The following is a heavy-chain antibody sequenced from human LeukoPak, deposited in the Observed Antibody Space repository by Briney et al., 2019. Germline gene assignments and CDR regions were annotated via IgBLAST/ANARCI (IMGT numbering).Heavy chain of an antibody. J-gene: IGHJ4*02. CDR3: ARGYCSSTSCYVPYFDY. CDR1: GGTFSSYA. CDR2: INPSGGST. D-gene: IGHD2-2*01. V-gene: IGHV1-46*01. Sequence: GASVKVSCKASGGTFSSYAISWVRQAPGQGLEWMGIINPSGGSTSYAQKFQGRVTMTRDMSTSTVYMELSSLRSEDTAVYYCARGYCSSTSCYVPYFDYWGQGTLVTVSS.